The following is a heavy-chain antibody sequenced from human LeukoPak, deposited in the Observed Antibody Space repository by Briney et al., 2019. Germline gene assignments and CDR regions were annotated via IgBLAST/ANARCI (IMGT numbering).Heavy chain of an antibody. CDR1: GYSFTSYW. Sequence: GESLTISCTGSGYSFTSYWIGWVRQMPGKGLEWMGIIYPGDSDTRYSPSFQGQVTISADNSISTAYLQWSSLKASDTAMYYCARLGVVAAEDGWCYFDYWGQGTLVTVSS. CDR2: IYPGDSDT. D-gene: IGHD2-15*01. J-gene: IGHJ4*02. V-gene: IGHV5-51*03. CDR3: ARLGVVAAEDGWCYFDY.